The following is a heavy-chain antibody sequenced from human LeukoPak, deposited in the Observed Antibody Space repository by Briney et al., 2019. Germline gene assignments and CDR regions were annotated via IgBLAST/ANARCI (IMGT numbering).Heavy chain of an antibody. Sequence: PGGSLRLSCAASGFTVSSNYMSWVRQAPGKGLEWVSVIYSGGSTYYADSVKGRFTISRDNSKNTLYLQMNSLRAEDTAVYYCAKARASVVAATLFDYWGQGTLVTVSS. CDR2: IYSGGST. J-gene: IGHJ4*02. V-gene: IGHV3-53*05. CDR3: AKARASVVAATLFDY. D-gene: IGHD2-15*01. CDR1: GFTVSSNY.